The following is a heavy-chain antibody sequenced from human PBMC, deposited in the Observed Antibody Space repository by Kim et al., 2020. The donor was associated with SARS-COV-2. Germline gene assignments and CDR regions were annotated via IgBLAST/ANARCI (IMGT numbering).Heavy chain of an antibody. J-gene: IGHJ6*02. CDR3: ARGRAGVVPAPVLGLGLCYDYYDMDV. CDR1: GGSFSDYN. V-gene: IGHV4-34*01. CDR2: INHSGST. D-gene: IGHD2-2*02. Sequence: SETLSLTCAVYGGSFSDYNWSWIRQPPGKGLEWIGEINHSGSTNPSPSLKSRIPISVDTSKSQFSLRLKSMTATDTAVYYCARGRAGVVPAPVLGLGLCYDYYDMDVGGRGTPVAVSS.